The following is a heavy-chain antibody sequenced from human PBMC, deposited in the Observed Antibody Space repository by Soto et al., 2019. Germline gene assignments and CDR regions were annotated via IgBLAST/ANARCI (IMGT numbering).Heavy chain of an antibody. J-gene: IGHJ5*02. D-gene: IGHD4-17*01. V-gene: IGHV4-30-4*01. CDR2: IYYSGST. CDR1: GGSISSGDYY. Sequence: KPSETLSLTCTVSGGSISSGDYYWSWIRQPPGKGLEWIGYIYYSGSTYYNPSLKSRVTISVDTSKNQFSLKLSSVTAADTAVYYCAREGLDDYVWFDPWGQGTLVTVSS. CDR3: AREGLDDYVWFDP.